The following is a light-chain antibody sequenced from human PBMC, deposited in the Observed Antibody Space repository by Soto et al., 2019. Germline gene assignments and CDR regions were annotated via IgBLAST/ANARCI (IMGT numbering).Light chain of an antibody. CDR2: GAS. CDR3: QQYGSSPT. Sequence: EIVLTQSPGTLSLSPGERATLSCRASQSVSSSYLAWYQQKPGQAPRLLIYGASSRATGIPDRFSGSGSRIDFTLTISRLEPEDFAVYYCQQYGSSPTFGQGTKEEIK. CDR1: QSVSSSY. V-gene: IGKV3-20*01. J-gene: IGKJ1*01.